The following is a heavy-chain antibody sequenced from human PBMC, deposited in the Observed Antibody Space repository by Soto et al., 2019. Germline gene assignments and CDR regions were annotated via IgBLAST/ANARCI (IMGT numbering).Heavy chain of an antibody. CDR1: GFSLSTRGKT. Sequence: ASGPTLVNPTQTLTLTCTVSGFSLSTRGKTLGWIRQPPGEAPEWLALGYQYSPSLQSRLTFTKDTSKNHVVLTMTDMDPVDTATYYCTLRDDSSRGPIYWGQGILLTVSS. V-gene: IGHV2-5*01. J-gene: IGHJ4*02. CDR2: GY. CDR3: TLRDDSSRGPIY. D-gene: IGHD3-22*01.